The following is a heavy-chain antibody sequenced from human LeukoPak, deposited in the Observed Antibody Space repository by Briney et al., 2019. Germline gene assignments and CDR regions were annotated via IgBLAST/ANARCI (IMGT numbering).Heavy chain of an antibody. CDR1: GSSINNYW. V-gene: IGHV5-51*01. Sequence: HGESLKISCKGSGSSINNYWIGWVRQMPGKGLERMGIIYPADSDIRYSPSFQGQVTISADKSISTAYLQWSSLKASDTAMYYCARQEYCSGGSCYTWFDPWGQGTLVTVSS. CDR2: IYPADSDI. D-gene: IGHD2-15*01. CDR3: ARQEYCSGGSCYTWFDP. J-gene: IGHJ5*02.